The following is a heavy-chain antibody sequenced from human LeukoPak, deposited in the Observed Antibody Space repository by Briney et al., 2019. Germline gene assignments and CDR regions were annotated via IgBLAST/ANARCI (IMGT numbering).Heavy chain of an antibody. CDR3: ARDLRTYYYDTSGLSLFDY. J-gene: IGHJ4*02. V-gene: IGHV1-69*06. CDR2: IIPIFGTA. CDR1: GYTFTSYA. Sequence: SVKVSCKASGYTFTSYAISWVRQAPGQGLEWMGGIIPIFGTANYAQKFQGRVTITADKSTSTAYMELRSLRSDDTAVYYCARDLRTYYYDTSGLSLFDYWGQGTLVTVSS. D-gene: IGHD3-22*01.